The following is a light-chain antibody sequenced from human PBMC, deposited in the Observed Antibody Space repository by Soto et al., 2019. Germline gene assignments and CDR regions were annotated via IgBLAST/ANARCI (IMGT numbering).Light chain of an antibody. CDR2: GIS. CDR1: QSVNSN. J-gene: IGKJ4*01. Sequence: EMVMTQSPAILSVSPGESATLSCRAIQSVNSNYLAWYQQHPGQPPRLLIYGISTRATGIPARFSGSGSGTEFSLTISSLQSEDFAVYYCQQYNNWPPLTFGGGTKVDIK. CDR3: QQYNNWPPLT. V-gene: IGKV3-15*01.